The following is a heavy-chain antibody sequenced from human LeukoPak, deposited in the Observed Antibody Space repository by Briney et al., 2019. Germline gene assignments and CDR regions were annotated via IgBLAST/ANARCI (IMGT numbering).Heavy chain of an antibody. J-gene: IGHJ6*02. CDR1: GYTFTSYY. D-gene: IGHD1-26*01. CDR2: INPSGGST. V-gene: IGHV1-46*01. Sequence: ASLKVSCKASGYTFTSYYMHWVRQAPGQGLEWMGIINPSGGSTSYAQKFQGRVTMTRDTSTSTVYMELSSLRSEDTAVYYCARAIGELPGYYYYYGMDVWGQGTTVTVSS. CDR3: ARAIGELPGYYYYYGMDV.